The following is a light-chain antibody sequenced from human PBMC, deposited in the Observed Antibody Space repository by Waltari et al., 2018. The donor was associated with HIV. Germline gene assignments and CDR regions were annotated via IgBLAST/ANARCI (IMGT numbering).Light chain of an antibody. Sequence: VLTQSPGTLSLSPGEEATLSCRSSQSVSSSYLAWYQQRPGQPPRLLLYAASNRATGISHRFGGSGSGTDFTLTISRLEPEDFAVYYCQQYGGSLITFGKGTRLDMK. CDR3: QQYGGSLIT. CDR1: QSVSSSY. J-gene: IGKJ5*01. V-gene: IGKV3-20*01. CDR2: AAS.